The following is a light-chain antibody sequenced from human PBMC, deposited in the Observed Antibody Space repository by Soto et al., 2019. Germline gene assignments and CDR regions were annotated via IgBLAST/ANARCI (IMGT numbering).Light chain of an antibody. CDR1: QGIGDT. V-gene: IGKV3-15*01. CDR3: QHYVNWPLT. Sequence: EIVMTQSPATLSLSPGEGSTLSFRASQGIGDTLAWYQQKPGQTPRLLIYDTSIRATGVPARFSGSRSGAEFTLTISSLQSEDFAVYYCQHYVNWPLTFGGGTKVDIK. CDR2: DTS. J-gene: IGKJ4*01.